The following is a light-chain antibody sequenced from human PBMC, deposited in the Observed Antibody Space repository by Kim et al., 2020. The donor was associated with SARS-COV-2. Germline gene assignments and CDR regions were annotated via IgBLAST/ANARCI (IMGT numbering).Light chain of an antibody. J-gene: IGLJ3*02. CDR1: NNNVGNQG. V-gene: IGLV10-54*04. CDR2: RNN. Sequence: QAGLTQPPSVSKGLGHTATLTCTGNNNNVGNQGAAWLQQHQGHPPKLLSYRNNNRPSGISERFSASRSGDTASLTITGLQPDDETDYYCSAWDSTLNVWVFGGGTQLTVL. CDR3: SAWDSTLNVWV.